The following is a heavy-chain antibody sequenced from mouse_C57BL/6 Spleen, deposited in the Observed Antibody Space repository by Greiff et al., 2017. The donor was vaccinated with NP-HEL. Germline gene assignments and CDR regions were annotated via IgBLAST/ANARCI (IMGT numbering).Heavy chain of an antibody. CDR1: GYAFSSYW. V-gene: IGHV1-80*01. CDR3: ARYLGRDWYFDV. Sequence: LKQSGASVKISCKASGYAFSSYWMNWVKQRPGKGLEWIGQIYPGDGDTNYNGKFKGKVTLTADKSSSTAYMQLSSLTSEDSAVYFCARYLGRDWYFDVWGTGTTVTVSS. CDR2: IYPGDGDT. D-gene: IGHD4-1*01. J-gene: IGHJ1*03.